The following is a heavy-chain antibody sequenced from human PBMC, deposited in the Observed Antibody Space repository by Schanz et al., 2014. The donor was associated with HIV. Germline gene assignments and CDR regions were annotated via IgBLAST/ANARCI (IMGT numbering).Heavy chain of an antibody. D-gene: IGHD2-21*01. J-gene: IGHJ4*02. V-gene: IGHV1-2*02. CDR1: GYTFTGYF. CDR2: INPKSGGT. CDR3: ARGFHFKTRDFDFDK. Sequence: QVQLVQSGAEVKKPGASVMVSCKASGYTFTGYFMHWVRQAPGQGLEWMGWINPKSGGTNYAQKFQGRVTMTRDTSISTAYMELSRLRSDDTAVYYCARGFHFKTRDFDFDKWGPGTLVTVSS.